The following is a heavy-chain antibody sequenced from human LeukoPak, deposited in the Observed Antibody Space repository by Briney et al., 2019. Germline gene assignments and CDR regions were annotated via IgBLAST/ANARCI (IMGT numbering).Heavy chain of an antibody. CDR3: AREILYDSTAYSV. CDR2: IYHSGST. CDR1: GGSFSGYY. V-gene: IGHV4-34*01. Sequence: SETLSLTCAVYGGSFSGYYWSWIRQTPGKGLEWIRSIYHSGSTYYNPSLKIRVTISIDTSKNQFSLKLRSVTAADTAVYYCAREILYDSTAYSVWGQGTLVTVSS. J-gene: IGHJ4*02. D-gene: IGHD3-22*01.